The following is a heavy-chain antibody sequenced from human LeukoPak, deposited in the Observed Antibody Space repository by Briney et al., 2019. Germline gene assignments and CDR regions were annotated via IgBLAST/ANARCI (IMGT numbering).Heavy chain of an antibody. J-gene: IGHJ4*02. CDR2: FDPEDGET. V-gene: IGHV1-24*01. Sequence: ASVKVSCKVSGYTLTELSMHWVRQAPGKGLEWVGGFDPEDGETIYAQKFQGRVTMTEDTSTDTAYMELSSLRSEDTAVYYCATSNLVVGAHDYWGQGTLVTVSS. CDR1: GYTLTELS. CDR3: ATSNLVVGAHDY. D-gene: IGHD1-26*01.